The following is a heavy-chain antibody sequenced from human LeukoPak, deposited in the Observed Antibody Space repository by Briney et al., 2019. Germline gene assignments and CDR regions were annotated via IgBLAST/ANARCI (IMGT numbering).Heavy chain of an antibody. CDR3: ARHRGRYFDY. V-gene: IGHV3-48*03. CDR1: GFTFSSYE. J-gene: IGHJ4*02. D-gene: IGHD3-10*01. Sequence: GGSLRLSCAASGFTFSSYEMNWVRQAPGKGLEWVSYISSSGSTIYYADSVKGRFTISRDNAKNSLYLQMNSLRAEDTAVYYCARHRGRYFDYWGQGTLVTVSS. CDR2: ISSSGSTI.